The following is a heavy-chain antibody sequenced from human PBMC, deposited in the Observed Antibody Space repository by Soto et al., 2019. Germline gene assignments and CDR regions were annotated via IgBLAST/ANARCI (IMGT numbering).Heavy chain of an antibody. J-gene: IGHJ5*02. CDR3: ARTFVDGMAGFGP. V-gene: IGHV3-74*01. CDR1: GFTLSTYW. D-gene: IGHD2-15*01. Sequence: GGSLRLSCAASGFTLSTYWMHWVRQVPGKGLVWVSRISSGGTYTNYADSVKGRFAISRDSARNTLFLQMIYLTGEDTAVYYCARTFVDGMAGFGPWGQGTLVTVSS. CDR2: ISSGGTYT.